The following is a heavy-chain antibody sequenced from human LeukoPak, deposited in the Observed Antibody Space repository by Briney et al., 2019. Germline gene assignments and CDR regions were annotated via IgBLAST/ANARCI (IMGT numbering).Heavy chain of an antibody. CDR3: ARHRTDVGAGRDWFDP. CDR2: INDGGST. J-gene: IGHJ5*02. V-gene: IGHV4-34*01. D-gene: IGHD1-14*01. CDR1: GGSFTKHQ. Sequence: KPSETLSLTCAVYGGSFTKHQWSWIRQPPGKGLEWIGAINDGGSTNYNPSLKSRVTISVDTSKNQFSLKLTSVTAADTAVYYCARHRTDVGAGRDWFDPWGQGTPVTVSS.